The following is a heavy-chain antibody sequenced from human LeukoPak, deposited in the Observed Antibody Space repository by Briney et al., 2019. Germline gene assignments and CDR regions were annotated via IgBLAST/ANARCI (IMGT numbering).Heavy chain of an antibody. CDR1: GYSFTSYW. CDR3: SRHRTSTSGGDY. D-gene: IGHD6-19*01. V-gene: IGHV5-51*01. J-gene: IGHJ4*02. CDR2: IYPGDSDT. Sequence: GESLKISCKPSGYSFTSYWIGWVRQMPGKGLEWMGIIYPGDSDTRYSPSFQGQVTISVDKSISTAYLQWSSLQASDTAMYYCSRHRTSTSGGDYWGQGTLVTVSS.